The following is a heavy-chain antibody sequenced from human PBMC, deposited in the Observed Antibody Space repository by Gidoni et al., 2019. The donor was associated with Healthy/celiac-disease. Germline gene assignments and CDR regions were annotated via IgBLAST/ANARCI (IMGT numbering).Heavy chain of an antibody. D-gene: IGHD4-4*01. Sequence: WVSVIYSGGSTYYADSVKGRFTISRDNSKNTVYLQMNSLRVEDTAVYSCARKGGNRQPYWGQGTLVTVSS. CDR3: ARKGGNRQPY. V-gene: IGHV3-53*01. J-gene: IGHJ4*02. CDR2: IYSGGST.